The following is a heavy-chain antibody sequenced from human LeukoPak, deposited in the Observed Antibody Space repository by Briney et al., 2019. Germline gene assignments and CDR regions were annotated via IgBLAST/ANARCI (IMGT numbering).Heavy chain of an antibody. CDR2: INPGGDST. Sequence: GASVKVSRKASGYTFTSYYMHWVRQAPGQGLEWMGIINPGGDSTNFAQNFQGRVTLTRDTSTSTVYMELSSLSSEDTAIYYCARTLSGSGISYRGQGTLVIVSS. CDR3: ARTLSGSGISY. V-gene: IGHV1-46*01. D-gene: IGHD3-10*01. CDR1: GYTFTSYY. J-gene: IGHJ4*02.